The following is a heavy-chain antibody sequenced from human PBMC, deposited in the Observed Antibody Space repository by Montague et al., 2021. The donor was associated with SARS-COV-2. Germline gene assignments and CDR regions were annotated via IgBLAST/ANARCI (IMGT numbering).Heavy chain of an antibody. D-gene: IGHD3-3*01. CDR1: GGSVNSGSYH. CDR2: IYYSGST. J-gene: IGHJ4*02. CDR3: ARELKIHDFLGGYYIGD. Sequence: SETLSLTCTVSGGSVNSGSYHWNWIRQPPGKGLEWIGYIYYSGSTSYNPSLKSRVTISLDTSKNQFSLNLTSVTAADTALYFCARELKIHDFLGGYYIGDWGQGTLVTVSS. V-gene: IGHV4-61*01.